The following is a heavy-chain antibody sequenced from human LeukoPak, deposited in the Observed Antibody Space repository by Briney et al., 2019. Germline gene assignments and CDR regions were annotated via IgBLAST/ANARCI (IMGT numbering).Heavy chain of an antibody. D-gene: IGHD1-26*01. CDR1: GFTFSDYA. CDR2: ISGSGGTT. V-gene: IGHV3-23*01. Sequence: GGSLRLSCAVSGFTFSDYAMSWVRQAPGKGLEWVSAISGSGGTTYYADPVKGRFTISRDNSKNTLYLQMNSLRAEDTAVYYCAKDRGSFFVGYFDYWGQGTLVTVSS. J-gene: IGHJ4*02. CDR3: AKDRGSFFVGYFDY.